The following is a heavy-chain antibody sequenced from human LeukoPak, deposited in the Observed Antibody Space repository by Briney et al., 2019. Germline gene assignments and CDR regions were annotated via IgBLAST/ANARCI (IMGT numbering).Heavy chain of an antibody. CDR1: GGTFSSYA. J-gene: IGHJ6*03. CDR3: ARKELDGDEDGYYYYMDV. D-gene: IGHD4-17*01. Sequence: SVKVSCKASGGTFSSYAISWVRQAPGQGLDWMGGIIPIFGTANYEQKFQGRVTITADESTSTAYMELSSLRSEDTAVYYCARKELDGDEDGYYYYMDVWGKGTTVTVSS. V-gene: IGHV1-69*01. CDR2: IIPIFGTA.